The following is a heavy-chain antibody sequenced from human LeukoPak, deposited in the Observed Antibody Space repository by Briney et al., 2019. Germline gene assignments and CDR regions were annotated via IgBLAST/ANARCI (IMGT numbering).Heavy chain of an antibody. Sequence: ASVKVSCKASGYTFTSYGISWVRQAPGQGLEWMGWISAYNGNTNYAQKLQGRVTMTTDTSISTAYMELSSLRSEDTAVYYCAILPLGYCSGGSCYYAFDIWGQGTMVTVSS. CDR2: ISAYNGNT. CDR1: GYTFTSYG. CDR3: AILPLGYCSGGSCYYAFDI. J-gene: IGHJ3*02. V-gene: IGHV1-18*01. D-gene: IGHD2-15*01.